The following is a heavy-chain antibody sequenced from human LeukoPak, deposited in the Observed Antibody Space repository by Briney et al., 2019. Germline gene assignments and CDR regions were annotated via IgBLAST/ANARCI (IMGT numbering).Heavy chain of an antibody. CDR2: IKQDGSEK. V-gene: IGHV3-7*01. J-gene: IGHJ4*02. CDR3: ARDPPKAIFDY. Sequence: SGGSLRLSCAASGFTFSSYWMSWVRQAPGKGLEWVPNIKQDGSEKYYVDSVKGRFTISRDNAKNSLYLQMNSLRAEDTAVYYCARDPPKAIFDYWGQGTLVTVSS. CDR1: GFTFSSYW.